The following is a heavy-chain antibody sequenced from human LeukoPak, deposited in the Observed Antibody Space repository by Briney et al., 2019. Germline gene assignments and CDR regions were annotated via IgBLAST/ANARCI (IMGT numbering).Heavy chain of an antibody. Sequence: SETLSLTCTVSGGSISSYYWNWIRQPPGKGLEWIGYIYYSGSTNYNPSLKSRVTILVDTSKNQFSLRLSSVTAADTAVYYCAREYSSSSGRRAFDIWGQGPMVTVSS. CDR1: GGSISSYY. J-gene: IGHJ3*02. CDR2: IYYSGST. V-gene: IGHV4-59*08. D-gene: IGHD6-6*01. CDR3: AREYSSSSGRRAFDI.